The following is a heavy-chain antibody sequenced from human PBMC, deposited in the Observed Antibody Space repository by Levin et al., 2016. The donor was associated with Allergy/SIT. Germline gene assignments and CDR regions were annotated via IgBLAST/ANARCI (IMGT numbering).Heavy chain of an antibody. CDR3: ANGLDRYYDFWSGP. Sequence: VRQAPGKGLEWVAVISYDGSNKYYADSVKGRFTISRDNSKNTLYLQMNSLRAEDTAVYYCANGLDRYYDFWSGPWGQGTLVTISS. D-gene: IGHD3-3*01. V-gene: IGHV3-30*18. J-gene: IGHJ5*02. CDR2: ISYDGSNK.